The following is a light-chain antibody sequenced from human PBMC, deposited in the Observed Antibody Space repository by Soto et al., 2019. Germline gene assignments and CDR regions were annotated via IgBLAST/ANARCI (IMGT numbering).Light chain of an antibody. CDR2: GAS. V-gene: IGKV3-15*01. Sequence: EIVMTQSPATLSVSPGERATLSCRASQSVSNNLSWYQQKPGQAPRLLIYGASTRATGIPARFSGSGSGTEFTLTISSLQSEDFAVYYCQQYNNWPPYTFGQGTKLEIK. J-gene: IGKJ2*01. CDR1: QSVSNN. CDR3: QQYNNWPPYT.